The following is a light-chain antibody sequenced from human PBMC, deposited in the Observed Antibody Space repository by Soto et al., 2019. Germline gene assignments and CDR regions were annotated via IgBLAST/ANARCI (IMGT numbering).Light chain of an antibody. J-gene: IGKJ5*01. Sequence: EIVMTQSPATLSVSPGERATLSCRASQSVSSDLAWYHQKPGQAPRLLIYGASRRATGIPDRFSGSGSGTDFSLTISRLEPEDCAVYYCQQYGGSPLITFGQGTRLEIK. CDR2: GAS. V-gene: IGKV3-20*01. CDR1: QSVSSD. CDR3: QQYGGSPLIT.